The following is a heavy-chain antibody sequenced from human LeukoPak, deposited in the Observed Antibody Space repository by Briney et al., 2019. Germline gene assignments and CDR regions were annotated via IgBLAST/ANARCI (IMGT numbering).Heavy chain of an antibody. CDR3: AKDRGSYRAFDY. CDR1: GFTFSDYY. V-gene: IGHV3-23*01. D-gene: IGHD1-26*01. J-gene: IGHJ4*02. Sequence: GALRLSCAASGFTFSDYYMSWVRQAPGKGLQWVSSISGSGGSTYHADSVKGRFTISRDNSKNTLYLQMDSLRAEDTAVYYCAKDRGSYRAFDYWGQGTLVTVSS. CDR2: ISGSGGST.